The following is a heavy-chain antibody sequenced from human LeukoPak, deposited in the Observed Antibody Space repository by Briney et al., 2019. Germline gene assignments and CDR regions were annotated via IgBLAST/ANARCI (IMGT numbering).Heavy chain of an antibody. D-gene: IGHD6-13*01. CDR1: GYSFTSYW. J-gene: IGHJ4*02. Sequence: GESLKISCKGSGYSFTSYWIGWVRQMPGKGLEWMGIIYPGDADTTYGPSFQGQVTISADKSINTAYLQWSSLKASDTAMYYCAGRECSSWYGLDYWGQGTLVTVSS. CDR3: AGRECSSWYGLDY. CDR2: IYPGDADT. V-gene: IGHV5-51*01.